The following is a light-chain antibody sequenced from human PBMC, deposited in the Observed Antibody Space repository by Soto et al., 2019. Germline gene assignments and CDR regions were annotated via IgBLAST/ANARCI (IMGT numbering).Light chain of an antibody. CDR3: QHYGSAART. Sequence: SQSGSSSYLAWYQQKPGQAPRLLIYGASSRATGIPDRFCGSGSGTAYALAMSRLQPGDSAVPYYQHYGSAARTFGQGTKVDIK. CDR2: GAS. J-gene: IGKJ1*01. V-gene: IGKV3-20*01. CDR1: QSGSSSY.